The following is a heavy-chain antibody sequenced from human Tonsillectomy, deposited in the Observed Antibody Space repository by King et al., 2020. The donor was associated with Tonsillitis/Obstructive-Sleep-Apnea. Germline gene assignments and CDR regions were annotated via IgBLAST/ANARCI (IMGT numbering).Heavy chain of an antibody. J-gene: IGHJ3*02. CDR2: INPNSGGT. V-gene: IGHV1-2*02. D-gene: IGHD3-22*01. CDR1: GYTFTGYY. CDR3: ARVGDYYDSSGYYFDAFDI. Sequence: VQLVESGAEVKKPGASVKVSCKASGYTFTGYYMHWVRQAPGQGLEWMGWINPNSGGTNYAQKFQGRVTMTRDTSISTAYMELSRLRSDDTAVYYCARVGDYYDSSGYYFDAFDIWGQGTMVTVSS.